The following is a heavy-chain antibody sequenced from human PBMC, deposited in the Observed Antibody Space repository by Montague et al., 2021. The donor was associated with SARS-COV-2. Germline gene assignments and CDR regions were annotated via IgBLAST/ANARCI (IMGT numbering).Heavy chain of an antibody. V-gene: IGHV4-4*07. D-gene: IGHD1-20*01. CDR3: VRDQGRSNWNYPDY. J-gene: IGHJ4*02. CDR2: IYNSGST. Sequence: SETLSLTCTVSGGSISGYYWSWFRQSAGKGLEWIGRIYNSGSTNXNPSLKSRVTMSVDTSKNQFSLKLSSVTAADTAVYYCVRDQGRSNWNYPDYWGQGTLVTVSS. CDR1: GGSISGYY.